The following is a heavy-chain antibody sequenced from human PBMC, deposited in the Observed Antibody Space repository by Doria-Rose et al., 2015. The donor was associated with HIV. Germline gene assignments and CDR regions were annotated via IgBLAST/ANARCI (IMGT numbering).Heavy chain of an antibody. CDR2: IFNTGST. CDR1: GGSISHYY. D-gene: IGHD1-26*01. Sequence: VQLVETGPGLVKPSETLSLTCSVSGGSISHYYWSWIRQPPGKGLEYIGDIFNTGSTNYSPSLKSRVSISIDTSKNKCSLRLSSVTAADTAVYYCARVLSGTYDYWGQGTLVTVSS. CDR3: ARVLSGTYDY. V-gene: IGHV4-59*01. J-gene: IGHJ4*02.